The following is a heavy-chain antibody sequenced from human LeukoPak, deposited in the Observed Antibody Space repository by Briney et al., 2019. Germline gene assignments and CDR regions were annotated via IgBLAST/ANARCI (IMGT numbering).Heavy chain of an antibody. Sequence: PGGSLRLSCAVSGFTFSSYAMAWVRQAPGKGLEWVSAISDSGANTFYADSVRGRFTVSRDNSKSSLYLQMNSLRVEDTAVYYCAKDSGSFDFWGQGTLVTVSS. CDR2: ISDSGANT. CDR1: GFTFSSYA. CDR3: AKDSGSFDF. V-gene: IGHV3-23*01. J-gene: IGHJ4*02. D-gene: IGHD1-26*01.